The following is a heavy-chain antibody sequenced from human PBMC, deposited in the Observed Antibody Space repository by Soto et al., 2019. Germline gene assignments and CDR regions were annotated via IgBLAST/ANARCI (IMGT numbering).Heavy chain of an antibody. CDR1: GGSISGFF. CDR2: VAASGST. CDR3: ARGGSTHYYYGLDV. Sequence: SETLSLTCTVSGGSISGFFWTWVRQPSGMPLEGLGHVAASGSTAYNPSLRSRLSLSLDVSKNRFSLELTSVTAADTATYFCARGGSTHYYYGLDVWGQGTTVTVSS. V-gene: IGHV4-4*07. J-gene: IGHJ6*02.